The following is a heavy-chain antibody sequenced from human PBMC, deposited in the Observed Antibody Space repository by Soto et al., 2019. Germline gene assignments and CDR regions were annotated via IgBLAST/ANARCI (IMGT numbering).Heavy chain of an antibody. CDR3: ARGARGEPGAFDI. J-gene: IGHJ3*02. CDR1: GFTFSSYW. CDR2: IKQDGSEK. V-gene: IGHV3-7*03. D-gene: IGHD3-16*01. Sequence: GGSLRLSCAASGFTFSSYWMSWVRQAPGKGLEWVANIKQDGSEKYYVDSVKGRFTISRDNAKNSLYLQMNSLRAEDTAVYYCARGARGEPGAFDIWGQGTMVTVSS.